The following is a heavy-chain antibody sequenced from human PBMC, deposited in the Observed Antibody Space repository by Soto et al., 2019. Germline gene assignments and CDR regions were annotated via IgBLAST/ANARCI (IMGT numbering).Heavy chain of an antibody. D-gene: IGHD3-16*02. CDR2: IYYSGST. CDR1: GGSISSSSYY. CDR3: AITYYDYVWGSYRRYYFDY. Sequence: PSETLSLTCTVSGGSISSSSYYWGWIRQPPGKGLEWIGSIYYSGSTYYNPSLKSRVTISVDTSKNQFSLKLSSVTAADTAVYYCAITYYDYVWGSYRRYYFDYWGQGTLVTVS. V-gene: IGHV4-39*01. J-gene: IGHJ4*02.